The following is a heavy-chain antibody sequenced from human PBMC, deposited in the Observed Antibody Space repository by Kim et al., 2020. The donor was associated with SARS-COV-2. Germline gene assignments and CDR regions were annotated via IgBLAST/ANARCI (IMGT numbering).Heavy chain of an antibody. CDR3: AREEIRTIFGVVNNYGMDV. J-gene: IGHJ6*02. CDR1: GFTFSSYA. Sequence: GGSLRLSCAASGFTFSSYAMHWVRQAPGKGLEWVAVISYDGSNKYYADSVKGRFTISRDNSKNTLYLQMNSLRAEDTAVYYCAREEIRTIFGVVNNYGMDVWGQGTTVTVSS. D-gene: IGHD3-3*01. CDR2: ISYDGSNK. V-gene: IGHV3-30*04.